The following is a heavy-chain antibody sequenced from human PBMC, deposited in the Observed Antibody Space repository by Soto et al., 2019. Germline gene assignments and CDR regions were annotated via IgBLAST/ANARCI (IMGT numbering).Heavy chain of an antibody. CDR1: GITFGRRA. V-gene: IGHV3-23*01. Sequence: PGGSLRLSCVASGITFGRRAMSWVRQAPGEGLEWVSTITDTDGDTKYADSVRGRFTMSRDNSKKTLYLQMNSLRVEDSALYYCARGSTDSYPGSRIFDFWGRGTLVTVSS. CDR2: ITDTDGDT. D-gene: IGHD3-10*01. CDR3: ARGSTDSYPGSRIFDF. J-gene: IGHJ4*02.